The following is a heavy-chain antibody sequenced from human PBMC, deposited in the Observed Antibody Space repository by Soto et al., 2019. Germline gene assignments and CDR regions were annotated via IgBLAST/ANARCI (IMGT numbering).Heavy chain of an antibody. CDR2: ISSSGSTI. CDR3: VAGATWGVDY. CDR1: GFTFSSYE. V-gene: IGHV3-48*03. J-gene: IGHJ4*02. D-gene: IGHD1-26*01. Sequence: PGGSLRLSCAASGFTFSSYEMNWVRQAPGKGLEWVSYISSSGSTIYYADSVKGRFTISRDNAKNSLYLQMNSLRAEDTAVYYCVAGATWGVDYWGQGTLVTVSS.